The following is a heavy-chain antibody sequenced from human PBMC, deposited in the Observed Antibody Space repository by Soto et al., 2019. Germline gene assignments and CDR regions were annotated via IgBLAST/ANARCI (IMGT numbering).Heavy chain of an antibody. CDR2: MNPNSGNT. D-gene: IGHD2-2*01. Sequence: QVQLVQSGAEVKKPGASVKVSCKASGYTFTSYDINWVRQATGQGLEWMGWMNPNSGNTGYAQKFQGRVTMTRNTSISTAYMELSSLRSEDTAVYYCARRHCSSTSCYGPWFDPWGQGTLVTVSS. J-gene: IGHJ5*02. V-gene: IGHV1-8*01. CDR3: ARRHCSSTSCYGPWFDP. CDR1: GYTFTSYD.